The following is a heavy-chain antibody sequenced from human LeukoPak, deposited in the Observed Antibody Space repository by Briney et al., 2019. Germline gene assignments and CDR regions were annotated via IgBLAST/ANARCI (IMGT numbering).Heavy chain of an antibody. D-gene: IGHD3-22*01. Sequence: ASVKVSCKASGYTFTGYYMHWVRQAPGQGLEWMGWINPNSGGTNYAQKFQGRVTMTRDTSIGTAYMELSRLRSDDTAVYYCARAAVYYDSSGYSEVGYFDYWGQGTLVTVSS. CDR1: GYTFTGYY. V-gene: IGHV1-2*02. CDR3: ARAAVYYDSSGYSEVGYFDY. J-gene: IGHJ4*02. CDR2: INPNSGGT.